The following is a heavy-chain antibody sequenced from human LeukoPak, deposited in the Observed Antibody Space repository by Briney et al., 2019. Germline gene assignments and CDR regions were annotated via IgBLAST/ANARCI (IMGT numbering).Heavy chain of an antibody. CDR2: IYTSGST. Sequence: SETLSLTCTVSGGSISYFYWSWIRQPAGKGLEWIGRIYTSGSTNYNPSLKSRVTMSVDTSKNQFSLKLSSVTAADTAVYYCARVWYGSGSYSWFDPWGQGTLVTVSS. V-gene: IGHV4-4*07. J-gene: IGHJ5*02. CDR3: ARVWYGSGSYSWFDP. D-gene: IGHD3-10*01. CDR1: GGSISYFY.